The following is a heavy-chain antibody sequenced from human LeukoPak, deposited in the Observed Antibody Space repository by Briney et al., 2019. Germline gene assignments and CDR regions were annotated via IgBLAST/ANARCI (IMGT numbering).Heavy chain of an antibody. Sequence: PSETLSLTCAVYGGSFSGYYWSWIRQPSGKGLEWIGEINHSGSTNYNPSLKSRVTISLDTSKNQFSLKLSSVTAADTAVYYCAREMGYYYGSGSYYRYYYYMDVWGKGTTVTVSS. J-gene: IGHJ6*03. V-gene: IGHV4-34*01. CDR3: AREMGYYYGSGSYYRYYYYMDV. CDR1: GGSFSGYY. D-gene: IGHD3-10*01. CDR2: INHSGST.